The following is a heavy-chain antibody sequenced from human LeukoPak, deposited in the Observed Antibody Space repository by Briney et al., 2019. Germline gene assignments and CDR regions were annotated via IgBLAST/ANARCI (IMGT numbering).Heavy chain of an antibody. D-gene: IGHD3-22*01. CDR2: IYSSGST. V-gene: IGHV4-4*07. Sequence: SETLSLTCTVSGLSISSYYWTGLRQPAGQGLEWIGRIYSSGSTNYNPSLKSRVIMSVDKSQNQFSLKLSSVTAADTAVYYCARARDYYDSSSYPNWFDPGGQGTLVTVSA. CDR1: GLSISSYY. CDR3: ARARDYYDSSSYPNWFDP. J-gene: IGHJ5*02.